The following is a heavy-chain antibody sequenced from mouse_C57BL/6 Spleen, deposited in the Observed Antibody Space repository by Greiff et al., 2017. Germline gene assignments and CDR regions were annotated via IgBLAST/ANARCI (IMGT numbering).Heavy chain of an antibody. D-gene: IGHD2-1*01. J-gene: IGHJ2*01. CDR2: ISGGGGNT. Sequence: EVKLMESGGGLVKPGGSLKLSCAASGFTFSSYTMSWVRQTPEKRLEWVATISGGGGNTYYPDSVKGRFTISRDNAKNTLYLQMSSLRTEDTALYYCARHNYGNYEGLDYWGQGTTLTVSS. CDR3: ARHNYGNYEGLDY. V-gene: IGHV5-9*01. CDR1: GFTFSSYT.